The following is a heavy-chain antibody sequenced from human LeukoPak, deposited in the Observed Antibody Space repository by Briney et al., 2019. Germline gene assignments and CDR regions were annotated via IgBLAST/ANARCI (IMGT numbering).Heavy chain of an antibody. CDR2: ISAYNGNT. J-gene: IGHJ5*02. D-gene: IGHD4/OR15-4a*01. Sequence: ASVKVSCKASGYTFTSYGISWVRQAPGQGLEWMGWISAYNGNTNYAQKLQGRVTMTTDTSTSTAYMELRRLRSDDTAVYYCALTMMLNWFDPWGEGTLVTVSS. V-gene: IGHV1-18*01. CDR3: ALTMMLNWFDP. CDR1: GYTFTSYG.